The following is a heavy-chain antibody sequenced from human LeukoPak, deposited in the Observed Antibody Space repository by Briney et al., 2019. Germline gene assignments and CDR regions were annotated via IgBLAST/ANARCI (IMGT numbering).Heavy chain of an antibody. CDR1: GFTFDDYG. CDR2: INWNGGST. Sequence: GGSLRLSCAASGFTFDDYGMSWVRQAPGKGLEWVSGINWNGGSTGYADSVKGRFTISRDNAKNSLYLQMNSLRAENTGLYHCARVGGLRLQGAFDIWGQGTMVTVSS. J-gene: IGHJ3*02. V-gene: IGHV3-20*01. CDR3: ARVGGLRLQGAFDI. D-gene: IGHD5-12*01.